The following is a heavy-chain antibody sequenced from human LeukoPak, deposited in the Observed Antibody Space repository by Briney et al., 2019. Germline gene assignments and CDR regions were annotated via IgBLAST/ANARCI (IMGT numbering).Heavy chain of an antibody. J-gene: IGHJ6*02. Sequence: PGGSLRLSCAASGFTFSSYWMSWVRQAPGKGLEGVANIKQDGSEKYYVDSVKGRFTISRDNAKNSLYLQMNSLRAEDTAVYYCARDRIVGAAPYIYYYYGMDVWGQGTTVTVSS. CDR2: IKQDGSEK. V-gene: IGHV3-7*03. D-gene: IGHD1-26*01. CDR3: ARDRIVGAAPYIYYYYGMDV. CDR1: GFTFSSYW.